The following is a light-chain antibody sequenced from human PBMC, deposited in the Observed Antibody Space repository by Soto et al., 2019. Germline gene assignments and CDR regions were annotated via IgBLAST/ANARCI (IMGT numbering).Light chain of an antibody. CDR1: QSVSSN. Sequence: EMVMTQSPATVSVSPGERATLSCSASQSVSSNLAWYQQKPGQAPRLLIFGASTRATGVPARFSGSGSGTEFALTISSLQSEDFAVYYCQQYNNWPQTFGQGTKLEIK. J-gene: IGKJ2*01. V-gene: IGKV3-15*01. CDR2: GAS. CDR3: QQYNNWPQT.